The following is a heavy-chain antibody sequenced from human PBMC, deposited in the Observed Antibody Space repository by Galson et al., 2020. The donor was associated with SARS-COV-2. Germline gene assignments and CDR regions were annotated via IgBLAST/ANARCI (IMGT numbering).Heavy chain of an antibody. D-gene: IGHD3-22*01. CDR2: ISAGESA. V-gene: IGHV4-59*12. J-gene: IGHJ5*02. CDR1: GVSMSSYY. Sequence: ASETLSLTCTVSGVSMSSYYWTWIRQPPGKGLEWIGHISAGESATYTPSLKSRLTISLDTSKNQFSLRLSSLTAADTAMYYCASGTGYYVPNWFDPWGQGTLVTVSS. CDR3: ASGTGYYVPNWFDP.